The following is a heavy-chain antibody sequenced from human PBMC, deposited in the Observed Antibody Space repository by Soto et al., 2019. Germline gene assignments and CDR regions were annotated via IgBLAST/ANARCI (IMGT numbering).Heavy chain of an antibody. J-gene: IGHJ6*03. CDR1: GGSISSGGYY. V-gene: IGHV4-31*03. D-gene: IGHD5-12*01. Sequence: SETLSLTCTVSGGSISSGGYYWSWIRQHPGKGLEWVGYIYYSGSTYYNPSLKSRVTISVDTSKNQFSLKLSSVTAADTAVYYCASKNGYSGLRAESYYYYMDVWGKGTTVTV. CDR2: IYYSGST. CDR3: ASKNGYSGLRAESYYYYMDV.